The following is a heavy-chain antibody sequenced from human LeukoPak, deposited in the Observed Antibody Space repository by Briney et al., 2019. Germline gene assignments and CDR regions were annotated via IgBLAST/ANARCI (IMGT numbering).Heavy chain of an antibody. J-gene: IGHJ5*02. V-gene: IGHV1-8*02. CDR1: GYTFTGYY. CDR2: MNPGTGNT. CDR3: ARGRFDP. Sequence: EASVKVSCKASGYTFTGYYMHWVRQAPGQGLEWMGWMNPGTGNTGYAPRFLGRVTMTRDTSTSTAYLHLSSLTSADTAVYYCARGRFDPWGQGTQVIVSS.